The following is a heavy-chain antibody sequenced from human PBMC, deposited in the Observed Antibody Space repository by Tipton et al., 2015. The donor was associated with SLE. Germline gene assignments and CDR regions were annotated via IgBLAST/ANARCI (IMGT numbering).Heavy chain of an antibody. CDR1: GGSISTHF. CDR2: IYYSENTSGST. CDR3: ARNDYGDYYGMDV. D-gene: IGHD4-17*01. Sequence: LRLSCTVSGGSISTHFWNWVRQPPGKGLEWIGYIYYSENTSGSTNYNPSLKSRVTISLDTSKSQFSLKLQSVTAADTAVYYCARNDYGDYYGMDVWGQGTTVTVSS. J-gene: IGHJ6*02. V-gene: IGHV4-59*11.